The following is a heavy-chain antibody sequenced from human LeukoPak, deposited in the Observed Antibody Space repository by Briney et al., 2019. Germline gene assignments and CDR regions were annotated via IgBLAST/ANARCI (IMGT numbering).Heavy chain of an antibody. CDR2: IIPIFGTA. V-gene: IGHV1-69*13. Sequence: SVKVSCKASGGTFSSYAISWVRQAPGQGLEWMGGIIPIFGTANYAQKFQGRVTITADESTSTAYMELSSLRSEDTAVYYCARTPGYSSSSFHYYYMDVWGKGTTVTVSS. CDR1: GGTFSSYA. J-gene: IGHJ6*03. D-gene: IGHD6-6*01. CDR3: ARTPGYSSSSFHYYYMDV.